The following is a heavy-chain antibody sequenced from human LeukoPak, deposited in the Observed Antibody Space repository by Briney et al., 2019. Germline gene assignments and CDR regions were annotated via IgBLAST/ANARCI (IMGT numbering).Heavy chain of an antibody. V-gene: IGHV1-2*02. CDR3: ASCKISSTSCYTGFDY. D-gene: IGHD2-2*02. CDR2: INPNSGGT. J-gene: IGHJ4*02. CDR1: GYTFTGYY. Sequence: WASVKVSCKASGYTFTGYYMHWVRQAPGQGLEWMGWINPNSGGTNYAQKFQGRVTMTRDTSISTAYMELSRLRSDDTAVYYCASCKISSTSCYTGFDYWGQGTLVTVSS.